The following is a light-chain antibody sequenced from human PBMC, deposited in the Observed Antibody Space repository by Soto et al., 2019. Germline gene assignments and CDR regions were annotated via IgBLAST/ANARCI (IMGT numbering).Light chain of an antibody. CDR1: QSVTNVY. Sequence: EIVLTQSPGTLSLSPGESATLSCRASQSVTNVYIAWYQQKPGQAPRLLIYGASNRATDIPDRFSGSGSGTDFTLTISSLEAEDFAVYFCQQRADWPPTFGQGTRVEVK. J-gene: IGKJ1*01. CDR3: QQRADWPPT. CDR2: GAS. V-gene: IGKV3D-20*02.